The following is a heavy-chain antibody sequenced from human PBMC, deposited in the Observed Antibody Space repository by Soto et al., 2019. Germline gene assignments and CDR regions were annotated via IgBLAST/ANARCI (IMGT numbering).Heavy chain of an antibody. V-gene: IGHV4-34*01. CDR2: INHSGST. CDR1: GGSFSGYY. Sequence: QVQLQQWGAGLLKPSETLSLTCAVYGGSFSGYYWSWIRQPPGKGLEWIGEINHSGSTNYNPSLKGRVTISVDTSKNQFSLKLSSVTAADTAVYYCARRASRLLWFGERHDAFDIWGQGTMVTVSS. D-gene: IGHD3-10*01. CDR3: ARRASRLLWFGERHDAFDI. J-gene: IGHJ3*02.